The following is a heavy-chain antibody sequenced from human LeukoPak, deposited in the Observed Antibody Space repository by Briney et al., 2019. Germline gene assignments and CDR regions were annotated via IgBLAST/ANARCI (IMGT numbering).Heavy chain of an antibody. CDR3: ATLPGGARKAAKYYFDY. CDR1: GFTFISSA. D-gene: IGHD6-25*01. CDR2: IVVGSGNT. V-gene: IGHV1-58*01. J-gene: IGHJ4*02. Sequence: GASVKVSCKASGFTFISSAVQWVRQARGQRLEWIGWIVVGSGNTNYAQKFQGRVTMTRDTSTSTVYMELSSLRSEDTAVYYCATLPGGARKAAKYYFDYWGQGTLATVSS.